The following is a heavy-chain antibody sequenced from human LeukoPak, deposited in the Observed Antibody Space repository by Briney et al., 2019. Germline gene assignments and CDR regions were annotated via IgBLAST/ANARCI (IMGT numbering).Heavy chain of an antibody. J-gene: IGHJ4*02. D-gene: IGHD4-17*01. CDR1: GGSFSGYY. V-gene: IGHV4-34*01. Sequence: SETLSLTCAVYGGSFSGYYWSWIRQPPGKGLEWIGEINHSGSTNYNPSLKSRVTISVDTSKNQFSLKLSSVTAADTAVYYCGGGDYGDYGGVDYWGQGTLVTVSS. CDR3: GGGDYGDYGGVDY. CDR2: INHSGST.